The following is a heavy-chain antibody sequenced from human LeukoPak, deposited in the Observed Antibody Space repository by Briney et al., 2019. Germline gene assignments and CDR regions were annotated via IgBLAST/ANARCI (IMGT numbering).Heavy chain of an antibody. Sequence: PVASVKVSCKASGYTFAGYYMHWVRQAPGQGLEWMGWINPNSGGTNYAQKFQGRVTMTRDTSISTAYMELSRLRSDDTAVYYCARDLNVWLTGTGEEYWGQGTLVTVSS. CDR1: GYTFAGYY. V-gene: IGHV1-2*02. J-gene: IGHJ4*02. CDR3: ARDLNVWLTGTGEEY. CDR2: INPNSGGT. D-gene: IGHD3-10*01.